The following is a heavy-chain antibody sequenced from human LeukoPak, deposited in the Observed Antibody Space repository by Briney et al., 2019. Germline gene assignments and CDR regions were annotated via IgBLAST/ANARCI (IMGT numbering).Heavy chain of an antibody. D-gene: IGHD3-10*01. CDR2: IYHSGST. J-gene: IGHJ5*02. CDR3: ASQYYYGSGSYQYNWFDP. V-gene: IGHV4-4*02. CDR1: GGSISSSNW. Sequence: PSGTPSLTCAVSGGSISSSNWWSWVRQPPGKGLEWIGEIYHSGSTNYNPSLKSRVTISVDTSKNQFSLKLSSVTAADTAVYYCASQYYYGSGSYQYNWFDPWGQGTLVTVSS.